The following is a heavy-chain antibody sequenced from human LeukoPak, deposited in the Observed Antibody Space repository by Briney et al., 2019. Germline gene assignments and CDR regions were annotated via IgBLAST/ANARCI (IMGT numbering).Heavy chain of an antibody. D-gene: IGHD3-22*01. CDR1: GFSLSTNGVG. V-gene: IGHV2-5*02. CDR2: IYWDDDK. Sequence: SGPTLVKPTQTLTLTCTFSGFSLSTNGVGVGWIRQPPGKALEWLALIYWDDDKRYSPSLKSRLTITKDTSKNQVVLTMTNMDPVDTATYYCAHTRDKYYYDSSGSSSRGFDYWGQGTLVTVSS. J-gene: IGHJ4*02. CDR3: AHTRDKYYYDSSGSSSRGFDY.